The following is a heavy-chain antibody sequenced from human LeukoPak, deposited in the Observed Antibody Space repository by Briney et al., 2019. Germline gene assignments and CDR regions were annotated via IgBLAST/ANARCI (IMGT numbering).Heavy chain of an antibody. CDR1: GGSISSGSYY. J-gene: IGHJ4*02. CDR3: ARLIYGSYLDY. Sequence: PSETLSLTCTVSGGSISSGSYYWSWIRQPAGKGLEWIGRIYTSGSTNYNPSLKSRVTISVDTSKNQFSLKLSSVTAADTAVYYCARLIYGSYLDYWGQGTLVTVSS. V-gene: IGHV4-61*02. CDR2: IYTSGST. D-gene: IGHD1-26*01.